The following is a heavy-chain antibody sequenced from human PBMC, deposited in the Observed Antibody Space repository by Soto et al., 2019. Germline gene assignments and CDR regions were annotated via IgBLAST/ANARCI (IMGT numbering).Heavy chain of an antibody. CDR2: ISSSGSTI. CDR1: GFTFSDYY. J-gene: IGHJ4*02. Sequence: QVQLVESGGGLVKPGGSLRLSCAASGFTFSDYYMSWIRQAPGKGLEWVSYISSSGSTIYYADSVKGRFTISRDNAKNSRYLQINGRRAEETAVYYGFPPRTPLDYWGQGTLATASS. V-gene: IGHV3-11*01. CDR3: FPPRTPLDY.